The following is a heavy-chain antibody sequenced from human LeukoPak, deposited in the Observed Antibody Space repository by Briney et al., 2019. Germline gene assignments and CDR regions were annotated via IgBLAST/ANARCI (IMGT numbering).Heavy chain of an antibody. J-gene: IGHJ4*02. V-gene: IGHV4-34*01. CDR2: INHSGST. CDR1: GGSFSGYY. Sequence: PSETLSLTCAVYGGSFSGYYWSWIRQPPGKGLVWIGEINHSGSTNYNPSLKSRVTISVDTSKNQFSLKLSSVTAADTAVYYCARGHYYDSSGYYGYWGQGTLVTVSS. D-gene: IGHD3-22*01. CDR3: ARGHYYDSSGYYGY.